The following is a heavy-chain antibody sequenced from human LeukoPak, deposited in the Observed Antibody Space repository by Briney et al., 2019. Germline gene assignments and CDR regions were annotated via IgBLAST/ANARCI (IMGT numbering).Heavy chain of an antibody. D-gene: IGHD3-22*01. J-gene: IGHJ4*02. Sequence: SETLSLTCTVSGGSISSSSYYWGWLRQPPGKGLEWIGRIYYSGSTYYNPSLKSRVTISVDTSKNQFSLKLSSVTAADTAVYYCARHASFHYDSSGYYFDYWGQGTLVTVSS. CDR2: IYYSGST. V-gene: IGHV4-39*01. CDR3: ARHASFHYDSSGYYFDY. CDR1: GGSISSSSYY.